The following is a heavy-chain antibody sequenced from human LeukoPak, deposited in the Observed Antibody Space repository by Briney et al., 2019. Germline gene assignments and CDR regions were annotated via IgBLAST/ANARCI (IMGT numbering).Heavy chain of an antibody. CDR2: INHSGST. CDR3: ARPRRRSYYYDSSGYFGD. CDR1: GGSISSGGFS. V-gene: IGHV4-30-2*01. J-gene: IGHJ4*02. D-gene: IGHD3-22*01. Sequence: SETLSLTCAVSGGSISSGGFSWSWIRQPPGKGLEWIGEINHSGSTNYHPSLKSRVTISVDTSKNQFSLKLSSVTAADTAVYYCARPRRRSYYYDSSGYFGDWGQGTLVTVSS.